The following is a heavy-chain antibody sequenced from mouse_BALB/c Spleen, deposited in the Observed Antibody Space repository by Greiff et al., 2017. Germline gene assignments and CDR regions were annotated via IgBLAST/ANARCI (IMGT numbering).Heavy chain of an antibody. Sequence: DVKVVESGAGLVQPGGSLRLSCATSGFTFTDYYMSWVRQPPGKALEWLGFIRTKANGNTTEYSASVKGRFTISRNNSHSILYLQMNTLRAEDSATYYCARDLDYGSHWCFDVWGAGTTVTVSS. J-gene: IGHJ1*01. CDR3: ARDLDYGSHWCFDV. V-gene: IGHV7-3*02. CDR2: IRTKANGNTT. CDR1: GFTFTDYY. D-gene: IGHD1-2*01.